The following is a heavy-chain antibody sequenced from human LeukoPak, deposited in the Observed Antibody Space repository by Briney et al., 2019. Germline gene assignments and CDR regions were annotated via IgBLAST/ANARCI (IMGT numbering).Heavy chain of an antibody. CDR1: GFTFSSYA. D-gene: IGHD2-15*01. CDR2: ISGSAGST. J-gene: IGHJ4*02. CDR3: AKHYSGLDY. V-gene: IGHV3-23*01. Sequence: GGSLRLSRAASGFTFSSYAMSWVRQAPGKGLEWVSAISGSAGSTYAADSVKGRFTISRDNSKNTLFLQMNSLRAEDTAVYYCAKHYSGLDYWGQGTLVTVSS.